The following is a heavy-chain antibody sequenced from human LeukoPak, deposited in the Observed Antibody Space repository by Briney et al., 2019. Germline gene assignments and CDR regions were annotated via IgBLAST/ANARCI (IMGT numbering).Heavy chain of an antibody. J-gene: IGHJ3*02. V-gene: IGHV3-74*01. CDR3: ARPYSSGWGNAFDI. CDR1: GFTFSSYW. CDR2: INSDGSTT. Sequence: PVGSLRLSCAASGFTFSSYWMYSVRQAPGKGLVWVSRINSDGSTTTYADSVKGRFTISRDNAKNTLYLQMNSLRAEDTAVYYCARPYSSGWGNAFDIWGQGTMVTVSS. D-gene: IGHD6-19*01.